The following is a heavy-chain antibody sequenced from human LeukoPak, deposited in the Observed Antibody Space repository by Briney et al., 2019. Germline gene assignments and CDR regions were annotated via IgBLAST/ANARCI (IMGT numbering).Heavy chain of an antibody. CDR3: AKDSPLIEEAIRWGRNVFDV. CDR2: ITGSGAVT. V-gene: IGHV3-23*01. D-gene: IGHD2-21*01. J-gene: IGHJ3*01. CDR1: GFTFSNYA. Sequence: PGGSLRFSCEASGFTFSNYAMTWVRKAPGKGPPRVSTITGSGAVTYYADSVEGRFTISRDNSKKTLYLHMNSLRAEDTAVYYCAKDSPLIEEAIRWGRNVFDVWGQGTMVAASS.